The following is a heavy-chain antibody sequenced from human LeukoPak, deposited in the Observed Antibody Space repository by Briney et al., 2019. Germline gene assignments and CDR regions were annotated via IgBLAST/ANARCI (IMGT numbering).Heavy chain of an antibody. CDR2: IYSGGTT. D-gene: IGHD6-13*01. CDR3: ARASYSSSYYAWAH. CDR1: GFTFSTYA. V-gene: IGHV3-66*01. Sequence: GGSLRLSCAASGFTFSTYALHWVRQAPGKGLEWVAVIYSGGTTYYAESVKGRFTISRDNSKNIVYLQMNSLRAEDTAVYYCARASYSSSYYAWAHWGQGTLVTVSS. J-gene: IGHJ4*02.